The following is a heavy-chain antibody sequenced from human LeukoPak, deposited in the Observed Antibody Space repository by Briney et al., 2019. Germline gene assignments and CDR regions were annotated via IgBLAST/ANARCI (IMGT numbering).Heavy chain of an antibody. CDR2: IYYSGST. D-gene: IGHD3-3*01. CDR1: GGSISSRSYY. V-gene: IGHV4-39*01. J-gene: IGHJ4*02. Sequence: SETLSLTCTVSGGSISSRSYYWGWIRQPPGKGLEWIGSIYYSGSTYYNPSLKSRVTISVDTSKNQFSLKLSSVTAADTAVYYCASPATNYDFWSGYYIWWGQGTLVTVSS. CDR3: ASPATNYDFWSGYYIW.